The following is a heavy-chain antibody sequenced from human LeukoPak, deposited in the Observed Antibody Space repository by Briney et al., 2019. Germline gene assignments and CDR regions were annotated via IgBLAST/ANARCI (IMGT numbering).Heavy chain of an antibody. D-gene: IGHD3-22*01. V-gene: IGHV1-18*01. Sequence: ASVKVSCKTSGYTFTSYGISWVRQAPGQGLEWMGWISAYNGNTNYAQKLQGRVTMTTDTSTSTAYMELRSLRSDDTAVYYCARDGSYYYGSSGYFGFDYWGQGTLVTVSS. CDR3: ARDGSYYYGSSGYFGFDY. CDR2: ISAYNGNT. J-gene: IGHJ4*02. CDR1: GYTFTSYG.